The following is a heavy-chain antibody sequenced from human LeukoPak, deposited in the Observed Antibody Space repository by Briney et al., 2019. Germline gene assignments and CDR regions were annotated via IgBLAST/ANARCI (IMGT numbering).Heavy chain of an antibody. V-gene: IGHV6-1*01. CDR2: TYYRSKWCD. CDR1: GDSVSSNSAA. J-gene: IGHJ4*02. Sequence: SQTLSLTCAISGDSVSSNSAAWNWIRQSPSRGLEWLGRTYYRSKWCDDYAVSVKSRITINPDTSENQFSLQLNSVTPEDTAVYYCARDLSGGTAMVEDQFDYWGQGTLVTVSS. D-gene: IGHD5-18*01. CDR3: ARDLSGGTAMVEDQFDY.